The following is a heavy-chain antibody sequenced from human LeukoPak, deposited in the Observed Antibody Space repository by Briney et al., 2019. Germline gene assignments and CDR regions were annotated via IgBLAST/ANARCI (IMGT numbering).Heavy chain of an antibody. Sequence: SETLSLTCTVSGGSISSGSYYWSWIRQPAGKGLEWIGRIYTSGSTNYNPSLKSRVTISVDTSKNQFSLKLCSVSAADTAVYYCARDLGWLLAFDIWGQGTMVTVSS. CDR2: IYTSGST. CDR3: ARDLGWLLAFDI. D-gene: IGHD3-3*01. V-gene: IGHV4-61*02. J-gene: IGHJ3*02. CDR1: GGSISSGSYY.